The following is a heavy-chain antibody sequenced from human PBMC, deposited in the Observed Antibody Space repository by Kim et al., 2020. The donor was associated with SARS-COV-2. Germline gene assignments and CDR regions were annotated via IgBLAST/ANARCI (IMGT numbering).Heavy chain of an antibody. CDR1: GFTFSSYG. CDR3: ARALIYSSSPEWPPDY. V-gene: IGHV3-33*01. Sequence: GGSLRLSCAASGFTFSSYGMHWVRQAPGKGLEWVAVIWYDGSNKYYADSVKGRFTISRDNSKNTLYLQMNSLRAEDTAVYYCARALIYSSSPEWPPDYWGQGTLVTVSS. D-gene: IGHD6-6*01. CDR2: IWYDGSNK. J-gene: IGHJ4*02.